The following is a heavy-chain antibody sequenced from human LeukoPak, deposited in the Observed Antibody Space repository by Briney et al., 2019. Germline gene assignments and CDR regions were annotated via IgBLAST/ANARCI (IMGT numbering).Heavy chain of an antibody. D-gene: IGHD3-10*01. CDR2: IYYSGST. J-gene: IGHJ4*02. V-gene: IGHV4-39*01. CDR1: GGSISSSSYY. Sequence: SETLSLTCTVSGGSISSSSYYWGWIRQPPGKGLEWIGNIYYSGSTYYNPSLKSRVTISVDTSKNQFSLKLSSVTAADTAVYYCARHRTRVRGVTLPFDYWGQGTLVTVSS. CDR3: ARHRTRVRGVTLPFDY.